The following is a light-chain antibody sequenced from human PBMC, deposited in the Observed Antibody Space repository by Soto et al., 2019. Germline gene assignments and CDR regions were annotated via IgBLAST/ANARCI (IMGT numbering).Light chain of an antibody. CDR3: CSYVGSYDVV. V-gene: IGLV2-11*01. Sequence: ALTQPRSVSGSPGQSVTLSCTGTSSDVGGYNYVSWYQQHPGKAPKLMIYDVSKRPSGVPDRFSGSKSGNTASLTISGLQAEDEGDYYCCSYVGSYDVVFGGGTKLTVL. CDR2: DVS. CDR1: SSDVGGYNY. J-gene: IGLJ2*01.